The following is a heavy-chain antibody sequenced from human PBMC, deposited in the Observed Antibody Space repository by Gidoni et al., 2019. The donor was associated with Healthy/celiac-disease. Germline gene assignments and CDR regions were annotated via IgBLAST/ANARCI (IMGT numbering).Heavy chain of an antibody. Sequence: QVQLQQWGAGLLKPSETLSLTCAVYGGSFSGYYWSWIRQPPGKGLEWIGEINHSGSTNYNPSLKSRVTISVDTSKNQFSLKLSSVIAADTAVYYCAREGVAGSPHGMDVWGQGTTVTVSS. CDR1: GGSFSGYY. D-gene: IGHD6-19*01. CDR3: AREGVAGSPHGMDV. J-gene: IGHJ6*02. V-gene: IGHV4-34*01. CDR2: INHSGST.